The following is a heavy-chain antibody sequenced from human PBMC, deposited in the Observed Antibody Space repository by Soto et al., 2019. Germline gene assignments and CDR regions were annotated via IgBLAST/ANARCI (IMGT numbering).Heavy chain of an antibody. CDR1: GGSISSYY. J-gene: IGHJ6*03. D-gene: IGHD6-13*01. CDR2: IYYSGST. V-gene: IGHV4-59*01. Sequence: PSETLSLTCTVSGGSISSYYWSWIRQPPGKGLEWIGYIYYSGSTNYNPSLKSRVTISVDTSKNQFSLKLSSVTAADTAVYYCARFGKRSQAAAGTRLLDYYYYMDVWGKGTTVTVSS. CDR3: ARFGKRSQAAAGTRLLDYYYYMDV.